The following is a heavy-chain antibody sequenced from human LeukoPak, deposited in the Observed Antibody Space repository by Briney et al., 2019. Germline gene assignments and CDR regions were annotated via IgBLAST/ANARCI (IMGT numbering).Heavy chain of an antibody. D-gene: IGHD6-19*01. Sequence: SSVKVSCKASGGTFSSYAISWVRQAPGQGLEWMGRIIPMFGIANYAQKFQGRVTITADKSTSTAYMDLSSLRSEDTALYYCAKDGRRYSSGWYVDHWGQGTLVTVSS. CDR2: IIPMFGIA. CDR3: AKDGRRYSSGWYVDH. V-gene: IGHV1-69*04. J-gene: IGHJ4*02. CDR1: GGTFSSYA.